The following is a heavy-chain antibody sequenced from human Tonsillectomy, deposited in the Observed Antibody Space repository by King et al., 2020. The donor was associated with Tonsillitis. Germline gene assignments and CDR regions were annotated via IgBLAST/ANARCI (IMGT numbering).Heavy chain of an antibody. Sequence: QLQESGPGLVKPSATLSLNCTVSGGSISSYYWTWIRKPPGKGLEGIGHIYYSGSTSYNPSLESRVTISVDTSKNQFSLKLNSVTAADTAVYYCARGRTRLDDPFDIWGQGTMVTVSS. D-gene: IGHD1-14*01. J-gene: IGHJ3*02. CDR2: IYYSGST. CDR3: ARGRTRLDDPFDI. CDR1: GGSISSYY. V-gene: IGHV4-59*01.